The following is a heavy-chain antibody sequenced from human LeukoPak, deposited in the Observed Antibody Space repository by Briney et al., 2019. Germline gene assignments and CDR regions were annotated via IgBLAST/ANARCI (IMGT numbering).Heavy chain of an antibody. Sequence: SETLSLTCAVSDGSFGPYYWSWIRQPPGKGLEYIGESNHSGSTNYNPSLKGRVTISVDKSKNQFSLKLSSVTAADTAVYYCARAGPIAAAGSLIGMDVWGQGTTVTVSS. D-gene: IGHD6-13*01. CDR2: SNHSGST. J-gene: IGHJ6*02. CDR1: DGSFGPYY. CDR3: ARAGPIAAAGSLIGMDV. V-gene: IGHV4-34*01.